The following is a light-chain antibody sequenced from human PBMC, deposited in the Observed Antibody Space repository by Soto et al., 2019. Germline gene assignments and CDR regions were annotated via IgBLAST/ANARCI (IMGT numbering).Light chain of an antibody. CDR2: GNT. CDR1: SSNIGAGYD. J-gene: IGLJ1*01. V-gene: IGLV1-40*01. CDR3: QSYDSTLSARYV. Sequence: QSVLTQPPSVSGAPGQRVTISCTGSSSNIGAGYDVHGYQQRPGTAPKLLIFGNTNRPSGVPDRFSRSKPGTSASLAITGLQAEDEGDYCCQSYDSTLSARYVFGTGTKVTAL.